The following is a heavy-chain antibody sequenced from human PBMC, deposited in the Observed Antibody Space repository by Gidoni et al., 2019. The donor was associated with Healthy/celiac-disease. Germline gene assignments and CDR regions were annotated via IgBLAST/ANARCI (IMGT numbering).Heavy chain of an antibody. CDR2: IFSNDEK. V-gene: IGHV2-26*04. J-gene: IGHJ4*02. CDR1: GFSLSNARMG. D-gene: IGHD5-12*01. CDR3: AWSHSGYAGHFDY. Sequence: QVTLKESGPVLVKPTETLTLTCTGSGFSLSNARMGVSWIRPPPGNALELLAHIFSNDEKSYSTSLKSRLTISKDTSKCQVVLTMTNMDPVDTATYYCAWSHSGYAGHFDYWGQGTLVTVSS.